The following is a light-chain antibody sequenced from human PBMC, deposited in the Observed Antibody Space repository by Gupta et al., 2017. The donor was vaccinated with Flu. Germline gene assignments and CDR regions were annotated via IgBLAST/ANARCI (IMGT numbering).Light chain of an antibody. CDR1: QSVRNNY. V-gene: IGKV3-20*01. Sequence: EIVLTQSPGTLSLSPGEGAALSCRASQSVRNNYLAWYQHKPGQAPRLLIYDASSRAPGIPDRFSGGGSGKYFTLTISRREPEDFAVYYCQSYSGSPTWTFGQGTKVEIK. CDR2: DAS. CDR3: QSYSGSPTWT. J-gene: IGKJ1*01.